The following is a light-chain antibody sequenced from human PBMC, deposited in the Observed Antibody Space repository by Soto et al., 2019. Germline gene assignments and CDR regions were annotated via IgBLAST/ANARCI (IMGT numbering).Light chain of an antibody. Sequence: DIVMTQSPATLSVSPGERATLSCMASLTVSNNLAWYQQKPGQAPRLLIYYASTRATGIPDRFSGSGSVKDFTLTISSVQSEDVAVYYGQQYNNWPPGATFGPGTRVYIK. V-gene: IGKV3-15*01. CDR1: LTVSNN. CDR3: QQYNNWPPGAT. J-gene: IGKJ3*01. CDR2: YAS.